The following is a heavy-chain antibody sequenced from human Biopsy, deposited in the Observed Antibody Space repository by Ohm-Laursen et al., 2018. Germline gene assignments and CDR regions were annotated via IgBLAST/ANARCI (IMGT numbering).Heavy chain of an antibody. CDR3: ARVRGGFLEWFDY. J-gene: IGHJ5*01. Sequence: SDTLSLTCSVSGESMGTYYWTWIRQPPGKGLEWTAYIYYSGTTNKNPSLKSRVTISVDTSKRQFYLELSSVTAADTAIYYCARVRGGFLEWFDYWGQGTLITVSS. D-gene: IGHD3-3*01. CDR1: GESMGTYY. V-gene: IGHV4-59*07. CDR2: IYYSGTT.